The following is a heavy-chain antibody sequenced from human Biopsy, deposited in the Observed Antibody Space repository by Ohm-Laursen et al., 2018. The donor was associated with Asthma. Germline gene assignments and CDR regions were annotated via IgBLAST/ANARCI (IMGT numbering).Heavy chain of an antibody. J-gene: IGHJ5*02. D-gene: IGHD2-15*01. V-gene: IGHV1-3*01. CDR2: INAGNGNT. CDR3: VRDKVVVVPGSKGPTDWFDP. Sequence: ASVKVSCKASGYTFINYAIHWVRQAPGQRLEWMGWINAGNGNTKYSQKFQGRVTITRDTSASTAYMEPRSLTSDDTAVYYCVRDKVVVVPGSKGPTDWFDPWGQGTLVTVSS. CDR1: GYTFINYA.